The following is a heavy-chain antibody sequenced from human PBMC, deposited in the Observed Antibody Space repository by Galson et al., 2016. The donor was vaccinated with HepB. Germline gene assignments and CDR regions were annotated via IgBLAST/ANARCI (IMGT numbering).Heavy chain of an antibody. Sequence: SLRLSCAASGFTFSSYAMNWVRQAPGKGLEWVSVISASGGITYYADSVKGRFTISRDNSKNTLYLQMNSLRAEDTAVYYCAKDGGYYDLWSSNYWGFDYWGQGTLVTVSS. V-gene: IGHV3-23*01. CDR3: AKDGGYYDLWSSNYWGFDY. CDR2: ISASGGIT. J-gene: IGHJ4*02. CDR1: GFTFSSYA. D-gene: IGHD3-3*01.